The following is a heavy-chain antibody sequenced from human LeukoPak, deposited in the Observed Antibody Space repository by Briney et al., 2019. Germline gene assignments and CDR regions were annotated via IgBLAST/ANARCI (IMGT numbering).Heavy chain of an antibody. V-gene: IGHV5-51*01. Sequence: GESLKISCKGSGYSFSTYWIGWVRQMPGKGMDWMGIIYPGDSDTRYSPSFQGQVTISADKSISTAYLQWSSLKASDTAMYYCARAVAGNFDYWGQGTLVTVSS. J-gene: IGHJ4*02. CDR2: IYPGDSDT. CDR3: ARAVAGNFDY. D-gene: IGHD6-19*01. CDR1: GYSFSTYW.